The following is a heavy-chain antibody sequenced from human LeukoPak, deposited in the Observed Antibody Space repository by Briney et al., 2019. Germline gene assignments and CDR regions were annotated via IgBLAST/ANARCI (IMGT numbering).Heavy chain of an antibody. D-gene: IGHD1-26*01. J-gene: IGHJ4*02. V-gene: IGHV3-30*18. Sequence: PGGSLRLSCAASGFTFSSYGMHWVRQAPGKGLEWVAVISYDGSNKYYADSVKGRFTISRDNSKNTLYLQMNSLRAEDTAVYYCAKDLHQWELLHFGEGLDYWGQGTLVTVSS. CDR2: ISYDGSNK. CDR1: GFTFSSYG. CDR3: AKDLHQWELLHFGEGLDY.